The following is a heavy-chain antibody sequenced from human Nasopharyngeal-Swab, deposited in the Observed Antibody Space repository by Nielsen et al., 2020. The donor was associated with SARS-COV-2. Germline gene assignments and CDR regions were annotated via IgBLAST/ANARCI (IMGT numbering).Heavy chain of an antibody. D-gene: IGHD1-14*01. CDR3: ARKASAPGFSFYYYMDV. Sequence: ASVKVSCKASGFMLNNNFGISWARQAPGQGPEWMGWINSYNDDTDYGQKFQGRLTMTIDTSSNTADMELRSLRSDDTAVYFCARKASAPGFSFYYYMDVWGKGTTVTVSS. CDR1: GFMLNNNFG. V-gene: IGHV1-18*01. CDR2: INSYNDDT. J-gene: IGHJ6*03.